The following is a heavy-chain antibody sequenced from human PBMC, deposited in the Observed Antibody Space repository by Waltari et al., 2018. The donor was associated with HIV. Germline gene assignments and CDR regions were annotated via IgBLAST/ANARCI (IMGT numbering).Heavy chain of an antibody. D-gene: IGHD6-6*01. CDR1: GFNFRNYD. CDR2: ISRGSAAI. V-gene: IGHV3-48*03. J-gene: IGHJ6*02. CDR3: ARDSNTTARRSGMDL. Sequence: EVQLVESGGGLVQPGGSLRLSCSASGFNFRNYDMNWVRQAPGKRLEGLSYISRGSAAIYQADSVKGRFTISRDNAKNSLYLQMDSLRGEDTAVYYCARDSNTTARRSGMDLWGQGTTVTVSS.